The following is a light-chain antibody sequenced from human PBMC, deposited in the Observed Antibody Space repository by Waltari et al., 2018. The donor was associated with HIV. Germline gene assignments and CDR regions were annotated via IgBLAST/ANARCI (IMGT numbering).Light chain of an antibody. Sequence: DIVMIQSPDSLALSMGERATITCKSSQSVFSSHKNKSYLTWYQQIPGLPPKVLIYWASTRESGVPDRFSGSGSGTDFTLTIRNLKAEDVALYYCHQSYSNPVTFGGGTRVAIK. V-gene: IGKV4-1*01. CDR3: HQSYSNPVT. CDR1: QSVFSSHKNKSY. CDR2: WAS. J-gene: IGKJ4*01.